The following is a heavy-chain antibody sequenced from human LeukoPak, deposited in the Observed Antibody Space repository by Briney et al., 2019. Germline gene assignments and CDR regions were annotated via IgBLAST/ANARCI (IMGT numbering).Heavy chain of an antibody. CDR2: IIPILGIA. Sequence: ASVKVSCKASGGTFSSYAISWVRQAPGQGLERMGRIIPILGIANYAQKFQGRVTITADKSTSTAYMELSSLRSEDTAVYYCARERYCSGGSCYSDFNYWGQGTLVTVSS. V-gene: IGHV1-69*04. J-gene: IGHJ4*02. CDR3: ARERYCSGGSCYSDFNY. CDR1: GGTFSSYA. D-gene: IGHD2-15*01.